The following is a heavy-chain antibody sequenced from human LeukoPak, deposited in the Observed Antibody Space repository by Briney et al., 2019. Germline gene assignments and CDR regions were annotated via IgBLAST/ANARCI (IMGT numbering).Heavy chain of an antibody. J-gene: IGHJ4*02. CDR1: GGPISTYY. V-gene: IGHV4-59*08. D-gene: IGHD2-2*01. CDR2: IYSSGST. CDR3: AREYCTSTSCPFDY. Sequence: SETLSLTCTVSGGPISTYYWSWIRQPPGKGLEWIGYIYSSGSTNYNPPLKSRVTMSVDTSKNQFSLKLSSVTAADTAVYYCAREYCTSTSCPFDYWGQGTLVTVSS.